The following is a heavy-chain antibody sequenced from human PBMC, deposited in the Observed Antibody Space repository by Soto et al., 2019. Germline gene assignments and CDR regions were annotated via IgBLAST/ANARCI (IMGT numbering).Heavy chain of an antibody. Sequence: EVQLVESGGGVVRPGGSLRLSCAASGFTFDDYGMSWVRQAPGKGLEWVSGINWNGGSTGYADSVKGRFTISRDNAKNSLYLQRNSLRAEDTALYYCAREYDSKRGYYYYYYGMDVWGQGTTVTVSS. J-gene: IGHJ6*02. CDR3: AREYDSKRGYYYYYYGMDV. CDR2: INWNGGST. CDR1: GFTFDDYG. V-gene: IGHV3-20*04. D-gene: IGHD2-15*01.